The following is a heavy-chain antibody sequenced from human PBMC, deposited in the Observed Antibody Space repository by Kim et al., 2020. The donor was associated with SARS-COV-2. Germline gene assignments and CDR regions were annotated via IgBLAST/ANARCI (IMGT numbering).Heavy chain of an antibody. CDR3: ANGGLWFGDFLNKHFYD. Sequence: GGSLRLSCAASGFSFSTYAMSWFRQAPGKGLEWVSVVSNSGGSTYYADSVKGRFTISRDNSKNTLILQMNSLRAEDTAIYYCANGGLWFGDFLNKHFYDWGQGTLVTVSS. J-gene: IGHJ1*01. V-gene: IGHV3-23*01. CDR1: GFSFSTYA. CDR2: VSNSGGST. D-gene: IGHD3-10*01.